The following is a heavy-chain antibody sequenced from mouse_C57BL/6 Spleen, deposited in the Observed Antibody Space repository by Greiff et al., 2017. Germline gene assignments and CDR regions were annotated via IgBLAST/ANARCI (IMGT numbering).Heavy chain of an antibody. CDR3: ARRNDYDYAMDY. Sequence: QVQLQQPGAELVKPGASVKLSCKASGYTFTSYWMHWVKQRPGQGLEWIGMIHPNSGSTNYNEKFKSKATLTVDKSSSTAYMQLSSLPSEDSAVYYCARRNDYDYAMDYWGQGTSVTVSS. V-gene: IGHV1-64*01. J-gene: IGHJ4*01. CDR2: IHPNSGST. D-gene: IGHD2-4*01. CDR1: GYTFTSYW.